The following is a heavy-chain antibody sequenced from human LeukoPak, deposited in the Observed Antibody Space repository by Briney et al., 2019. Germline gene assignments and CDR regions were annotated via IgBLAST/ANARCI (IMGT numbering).Heavy chain of an antibody. CDR3: TTYSQLRFLEWLLFY. V-gene: IGHV3-15*01. Sequence: GGSLRLSCAASGFTFSNAWMSWVRQAPGKGLEWVGRIKSKTDGGTTDYAAPVKGRFTISRDDSKNTLYLQMNSLKTEDTAVYYCTTYSQLRFLEWLLFYWGQGTLVTVSS. D-gene: IGHD3-3*01. CDR2: IKSKTDGGTT. CDR1: GFTFSNAW. J-gene: IGHJ4*02.